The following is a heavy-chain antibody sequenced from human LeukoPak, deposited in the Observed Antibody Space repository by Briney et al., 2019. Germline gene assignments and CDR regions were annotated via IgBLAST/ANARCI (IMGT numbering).Heavy chain of an antibody. Sequence: SETLSLTCAVSGGSISSGGYSWSWIRQPPGKGLEWIGYIYHSGSTYYNPSLKSRVTISVDRSKNQFSLKLSSATAADTAVYYCARGVEGRRAFDIWGQGTMVTVSS. CDR1: GGSISSGGYS. J-gene: IGHJ3*02. CDR3: ARGVEGRRAFDI. CDR2: IYHSGST. V-gene: IGHV4-30-2*01.